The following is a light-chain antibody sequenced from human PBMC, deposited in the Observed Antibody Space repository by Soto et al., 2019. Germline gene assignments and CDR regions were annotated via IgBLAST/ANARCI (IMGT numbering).Light chain of an antibody. CDR2: GAS. J-gene: IGKJ1*01. CDR3: QQYGTSPRT. CDR1: QSVSSNY. Sequence: EVMLTQSPGTLSLSPGERATLSCRASQSVSSNYLAWYQQKSGQAPRLLIYGASNRATGIPDRFSGSGSGTDFTLTIRRLEPEDFAVYYCQQYGTSPRTFGQGTKVEFK. V-gene: IGKV3-20*01.